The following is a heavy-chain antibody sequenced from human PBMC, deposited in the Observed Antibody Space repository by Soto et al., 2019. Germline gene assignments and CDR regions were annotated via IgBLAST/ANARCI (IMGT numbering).Heavy chain of an antibody. CDR2: INPNSGGT. V-gene: IGHV1-2*04. Sequence: ASVKVSCKASGYTFTGYYMHWVRQAPGQGLEWMGWINPNSGGTNYAQKFQGWVTMTRDTSISTAYMELSRLRSDDTAVYYCARADYDFWSGYYTTYNWFDPWGQGTRVTVSS. J-gene: IGHJ5*02. D-gene: IGHD3-3*01. CDR3: ARADYDFWSGYYTTYNWFDP. CDR1: GYTFTGYY.